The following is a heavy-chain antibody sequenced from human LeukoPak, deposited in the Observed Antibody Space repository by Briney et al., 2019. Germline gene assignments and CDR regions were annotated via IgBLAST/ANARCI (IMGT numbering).Heavy chain of an antibody. CDR2: IYYSGST. CDR1: GGSISSGGYY. CDR3: ARPSYYYYYGMDV. V-gene: IGHV4-31*03. Sequence: SETLSLTCTVSGGSISSGGYYWSWIRQHPGKGLEWIGYIYYSGSTYYNPSLKSRVTISVDTSKNQFSLKLSSVTAADTAVYYCARPSYYYYYGMDVWGQGTTVTVSS. J-gene: IGHJ6*02.